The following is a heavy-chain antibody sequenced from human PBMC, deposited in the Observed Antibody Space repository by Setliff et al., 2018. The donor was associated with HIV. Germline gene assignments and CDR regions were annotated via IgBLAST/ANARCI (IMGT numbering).Heavy chain of an antibody. V-gene: IGHV4-59*12. Sequence: PSETLSLTCSVSGGSISTYHWSWIRQPPGKGLEWIGYIYYSGSSIYNPSLKSRVTISVDTSKKQFSLKLSSVTAVDTAVYYCARRGGYSYGYMDVWGKGTTVTVSS. J-gene: IGHJ6*03. CDR1: GGSISTYH. CDR3: ARRGGYSYGYMDV. CDR2: IYYSGSS. D-gene: IGHD5-18*01.